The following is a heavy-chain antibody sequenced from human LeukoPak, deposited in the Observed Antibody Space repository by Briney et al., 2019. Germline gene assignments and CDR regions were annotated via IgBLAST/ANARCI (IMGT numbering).Heavy chain of an antibody. CDR3: ARGDSDYYDSSGYYDDAFDI. D-gene: IGHD3-22*01. Sequence: GESPKISCKGSGYSFTNYWIGWVRQMPGKGLEWMGIIYPGASDTRYSPSFQGQVTISADKSISTAYLQWSSLKASDTAMYYCARGDSDYYDSSGYYDDAFDIWGQGTMVTVSS. CDR2: IYPGASDT. V-gene: IGHV5-51*01. CDR1: GYSFTNYW. J-gene: IGHJ3*02.